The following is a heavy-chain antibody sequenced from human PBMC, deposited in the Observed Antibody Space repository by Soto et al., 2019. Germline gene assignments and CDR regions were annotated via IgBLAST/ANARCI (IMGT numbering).Heavy chain of an antibody. CDR2: ISAYNGDT. Sequence: QDHLVQSGAEVKKPGASAKVSCKASGYTITNYGINWVRQAPGRGLEWVAWISAYNGDTSYAQHFQGRVTVTTETLTNTAYMELRSLRPDDTAVYFCVLGGLETGYYRDMDYWGQGTLVSVSS. J-gene: IGHJ4*02. CDR3: VLGGLETGYYRDMDY. CDR1: GYTITNYG. D-gene: IGHD3-9*01. V-gene: IGHV1-18*04.